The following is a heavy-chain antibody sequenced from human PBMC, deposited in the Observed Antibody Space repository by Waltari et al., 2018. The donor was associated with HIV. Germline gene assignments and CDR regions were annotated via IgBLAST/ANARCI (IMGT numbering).Heavy chain of an antibody. CDR2: IYYSGST. J-gene: IGHJ4*02. CDR1: GGSISSSRYY. Sequence: QLQLQESGPGLVKPSETLSLTCTVSGGSISSSRYYLGWIRQPPGKGLEWIGSIYYSGSTYYNPSLKSRVTISVDTSKNQFSLKLSSVTAADTAVYYCARSGGQLWLHYFDYWGQGTLVTVSS. CDR3: ARSGGQLWLHYFDY. D-gene: IGHD5-18*01. V-gene: IGHV4-39*01.